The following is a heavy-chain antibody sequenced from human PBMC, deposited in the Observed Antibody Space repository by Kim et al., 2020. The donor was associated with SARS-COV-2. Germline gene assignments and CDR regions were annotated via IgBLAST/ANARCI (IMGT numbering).Heavy chain of an antibody. D-gene: IGHD6-6*01. CDR1: GGSISSYY. V-gene: IGHV4-59*01. CDR3: ARGGWRSSSGYYFDY. J-gene: IGHJ4*02. Sequence: SETLSLTCTVSGGSISSYYWSWIRQPPGKGLEWIGYIYYSGSTNYNPSLKSRVTISVDTSKNQFSLKLSSVTDADTAVYYCARGGWRSSSGYYFDYWGQGTLVTVSS. CDR2: IYYSGST.